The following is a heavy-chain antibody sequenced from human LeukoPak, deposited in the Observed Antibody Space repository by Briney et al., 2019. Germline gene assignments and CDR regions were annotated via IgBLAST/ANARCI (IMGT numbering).Heavy chain of an antibody. CDR3: ARTYYYDSSGSLDY. D-gene: IGHD3-22*01. Sequence: PSETLSLTCTVSGGSISSYYWSWIRQPAGKGLEWIGRIYISGSTNYNPSLKSRVTMSVDTSKNQFSLKLSSVTAADTAVYYCARTYYYDSSGSLDYWGQGTLVTVSS. CDR2: IYISGST. J-gene: IGHJ4*02. V-gene: IGHV4-4*07. CDR1: GGSISSYY.